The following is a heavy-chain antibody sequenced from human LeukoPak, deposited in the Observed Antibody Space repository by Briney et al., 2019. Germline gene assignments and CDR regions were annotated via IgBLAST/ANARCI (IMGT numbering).Heavy chain of an antibody. V-gene: IGHV4-39*07. J-gene: IGHJ5*02. CDR3: ARGVEGYCSSTSCSGPSNWFDP. CDR1: GGSISSYY. Sequence: SETLSLTCTVSGGSISSYYWSWIRQPPGKGLEWIGSIYYSGSTYYNPSLKSRVTISVDTSKNQFSLKLSSVTAADTAVYYCARGVEGYCSSTSCSGPSNWFDPWGQGTLVTVSS. CDR2: IYYSGST. D-gene: IGHD2-2*01.